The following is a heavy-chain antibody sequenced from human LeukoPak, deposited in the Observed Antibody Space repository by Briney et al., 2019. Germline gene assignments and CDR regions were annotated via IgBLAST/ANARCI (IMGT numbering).Heavy chain of an antibody. D-gene: IGHD7-27*01. V-gene: IGHV4-59*01. CDR1: GGSISSYY. CDR2: IYYSGST. CDR3: ARVTTSHWGIWYFDL. J-gene: IGHJ2*01. Sequence: SETLSLTCTVSGGSISSYYWSWIRQPPGKGLEWIGYIYYSGSTNYNPSLKSRVTISVDTSKNQFSLKLSSVTAADTAVYYCARVTTSHWGIWYFDLWGRGTLVTVSS.